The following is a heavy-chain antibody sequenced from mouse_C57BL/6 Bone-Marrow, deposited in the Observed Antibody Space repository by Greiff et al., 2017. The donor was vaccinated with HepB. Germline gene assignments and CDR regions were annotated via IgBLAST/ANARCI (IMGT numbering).Heavy chain of an antibody. CDR2: IRNKANGYTT. CDR1: GFTFTDYY. CDR3: ARDKKTGVYWYFDV. J-gene: IGHJ1*01. V-gene: IGHV7-3*01. Sequence: EVKLMESGGGLVQPGGSLSLSCAASGFTFTDYYMSWVRQPPGKALEWLGFIRNKANGYTTEYSASVKGRFTISRDNSQSILYLQMNALRAEDSATYYCARDKKTGVYWYFDVWGAGTTVTVSS. D-gene: IGHD4-1*01.